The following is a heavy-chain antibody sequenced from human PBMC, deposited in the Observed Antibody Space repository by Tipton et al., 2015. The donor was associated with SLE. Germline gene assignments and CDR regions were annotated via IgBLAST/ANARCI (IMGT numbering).Heavy chain of an antibody. CDR3: ARGAVAGSAYFDY. V-gene: IGHV4-4*07. CDR1: GGSITNYY. D-gene: IGHD6-19*01. CDR2: IYTSGRT. J-gene: IGHJ4*01. Sequence: TLSLTCTVSGGSITNYYWNWIRQPAGKGLEWIGRIYTSGRTNYNPSLKSRLTISVDTSKNHFSLELSSVTAADTAVYYCARGAVAGSAYFDYWGQGTLVTVSS.